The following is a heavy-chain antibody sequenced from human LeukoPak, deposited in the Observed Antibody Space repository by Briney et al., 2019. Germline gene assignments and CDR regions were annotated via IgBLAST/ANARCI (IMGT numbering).Heavy chain of an antibody. CDR1: GGSISSSNW. Sequence: PSGTLSLTCAVSGGSISSSNWWSWVRQPPGKGLEWIGEIYHSGSTNYNPSLKSRVTISVDKSKNQFSLKLSSVTAADTAVYYCARVDTAMVFQEYAFDIWGQGTMVTVSS. D-gene: IGHD5-18*01. CDR3: ARVDTAMVFQEYAFDI. V-gene: IGHV4-4*02. CDR2: IYHSGST. J-gene: IGHJ3*02.